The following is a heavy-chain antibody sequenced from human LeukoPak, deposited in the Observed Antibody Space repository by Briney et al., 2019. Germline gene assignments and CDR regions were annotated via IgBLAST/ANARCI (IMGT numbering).Heavy chain of an antibody. CDR3: ARVGTDFWSGYTLYFDY. CDR1: GGSISSYY. Sequence: PSETLSLTCTVSGGSISSYYWSWIRQPAGKGLEWIGRIYTSGSTNYNPSLKSRVTMSVDTSKNQFSLKLSSVTAADTAVYYCARVGTDFWSGYTLYFDYWGQGTLVTVSS. D-gene: IGHD3-3*01. J-gene: IGHJ4*02. CDR2: IYTSGST. V-gene: IGHV4-4*07.